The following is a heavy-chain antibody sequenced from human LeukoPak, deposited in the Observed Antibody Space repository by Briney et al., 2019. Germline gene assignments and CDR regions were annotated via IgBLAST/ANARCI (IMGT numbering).Heavy chain of an antibody. CDR2: ISSSSSHT. D-gene: IGHD2-2*01. CDR3: ARDPSYQLLSADDAFDI. CDR1: GFTFSDYY. J-gene: IGHJ3*02. Sequence: GGSLRLSCAAFGFTFSDYYMSWIRQAPGKGLEWVSYISSSSSHTNYADSVKGRFTISRDNAKNSLYLQMNSLRAEDTAVYYCARDPSYQLLSADDAFDIWGQGTMVTVSS. V-gene: IGHV3-11*06.